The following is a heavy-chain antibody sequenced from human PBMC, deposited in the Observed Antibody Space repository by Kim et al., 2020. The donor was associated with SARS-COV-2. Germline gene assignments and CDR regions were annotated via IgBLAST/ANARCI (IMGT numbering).Heavy chain of an antibody. D-gene: IGHD3-22*01. CDR2: VYHSGTT. CDR1: GDSISSSFNY. Sequence: SETLSLTCTVSGDSISSSFNYWGWIRQPPGKGLELIGSVYHSGTTYDSPSLKSRVTVSVDTSKNEFSLKVTSVTAADTAVYFCARLPHDSSGYVDCWGQGILVTVSS. J-gene: IGHJ4*02. V-gene: IGHV4-39*01. CDR3: ARLPHDSSGYVDC.